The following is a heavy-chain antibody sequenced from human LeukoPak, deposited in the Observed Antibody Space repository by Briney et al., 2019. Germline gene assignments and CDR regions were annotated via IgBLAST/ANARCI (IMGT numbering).Heavy chain of an antibody. J-gene: IGHJ4*02. V-gene: IGHV3-23*01. CDR3: AKRLNDVSVLGY. D-gene: IGHD1-1*01. Sequence: PGGSLRLSCAASGFTFSSYAMSWVRQAPGKGVEWVSVISGRGGSTYYADSGKGRFTISRDNSKNTLYLQMNSLRAEDTAVYYCAKRLNDVSVLGYWGQGTLVTFSS. CDR2: ISGRGGST. CDR1: GFTFSSYA.